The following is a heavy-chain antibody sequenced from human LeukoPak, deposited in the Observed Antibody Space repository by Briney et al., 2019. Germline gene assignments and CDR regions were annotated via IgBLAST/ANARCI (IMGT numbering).Heavy chain of an antibody. CDR2: INAGNSNT. D-gene: IGHD3-10*01. CDR3: ARDMYGSGSYYFDY. J-gene: IGHJ4*02. Sequence: GASVKVSCKASGYTFTSYAMHWVRQAPGQRLEWMGWINAGNSNTKYSQKFQGRVTITRDTSASTAYMELSSLRSEDTAVYYCARDMYGSGSYYFDYWGQGTLVTVSS. CDR1: GYTFTSYA. V-gene: IGHV1-3*01.